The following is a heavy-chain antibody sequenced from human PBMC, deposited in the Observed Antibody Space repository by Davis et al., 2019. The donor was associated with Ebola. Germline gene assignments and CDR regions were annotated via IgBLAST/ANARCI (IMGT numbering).Heavy chain of an antibody. V-gene: IGHV1-18*01. Sequence: SVKVSCKASGYTFTSYGISWVRQAPGQGLEWMGWISAYNGNTNYAQKFQGRVTMTRDTSISTAYMELSRLRSDDTAVYYCATLWFGELLGMDVWGKGTTVTVSS. CDR1: GYTFTSYG. J-gene: IGHJ6*04. CDR2: ISAYNGNT. CDR3: ATLWFGELLGMDV. D-gene: IGHD3-10*01.